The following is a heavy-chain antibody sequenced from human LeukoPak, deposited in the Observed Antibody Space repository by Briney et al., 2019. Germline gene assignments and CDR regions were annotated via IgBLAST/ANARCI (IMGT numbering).Heavy chain of an antibody. Sequence: SQTLSLTCTVSGGSLSSGSYCWSWIRPPAGQGLEWIGRYYTSGSTNYNPSLKSRVTISVDTSKNQFSLKLSSVTAADTAVYYCARDAWGPGIFRFGSWYFDLWGRGTLVTVSS. V-gene: IGHV4-61*02. D-gene: IGHD3-16*01. CDR3: ARDAWGPGIFRFGSWYFDL. CDR2: YYTSGST. J-gene: IGHJ2*01. CDR1: GGSLSSGSYC.